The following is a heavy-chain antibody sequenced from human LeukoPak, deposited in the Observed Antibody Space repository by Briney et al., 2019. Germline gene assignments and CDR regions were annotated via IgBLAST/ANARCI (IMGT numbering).Heavy chain of an antibody. Sequence: PGGSLRLSCAASGFTFSSYAMHWVRQAPGKGLEWVAVISYDGGNKYYADSVKGRFTISRDNSKNTLYLQMNSLRAEDTAVYYCARDPLGDYYDSSGYSYYFDYWGQGTLVTVSS. CDR3: ARDPLGDYYDSSGYSYYFDY. D-gene: IGHD3-22*01. CDR2: ISYDGGNK. J-gene: IGHJ4*02. CDR1: GFTFSSYA. V-gene: IGHV3-30-3*01.